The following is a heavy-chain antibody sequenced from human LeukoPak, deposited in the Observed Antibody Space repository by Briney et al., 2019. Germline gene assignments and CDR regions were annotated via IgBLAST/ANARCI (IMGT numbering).Heavy chain of an antibody. J-gene: IGHJ4*02. Sequence: SETLSLTCAVYGGSFSGYYWSWIRQPPGKGLEWIGEINHSGSTNYNPSLKSRVTISVGTSKNQFSLKLSSVTAADTAVYYCARGYSYGSRFRYWGQGTLVTVSS. D-gene: IGHD5-18*01. V-gene: IGHV4-34*01. CDR2: INHSGST. CDR3: ARGYSYGSRFRY. CDR1: GGSFSGYY.